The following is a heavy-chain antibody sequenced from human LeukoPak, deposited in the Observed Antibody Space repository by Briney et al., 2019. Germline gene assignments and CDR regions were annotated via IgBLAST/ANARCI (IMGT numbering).Heavy chain of an antibody. D-gene: IGHD2-15*01. CDR1: GNSINSGNYY. J-gene: IGHJ4*02. V-gene: IGHV4-61*02. CDR2: IYTSGTT. CDR3: ARAVGSPRGDYFDY. Sequence: PSETLSLTCTVSGNSINSGNYYWTWIRQPAGKGLEWIGRIYTSGTTKYNPSLKSRVTISVDRSKNQFSLKLSSVTAADTAVYYCARAVGSPRGDYFDYWGQGTLVTVSS.